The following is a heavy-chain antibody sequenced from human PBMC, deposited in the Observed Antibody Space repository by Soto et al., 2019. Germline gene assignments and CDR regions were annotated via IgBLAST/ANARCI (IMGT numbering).Heavy chain of an antibody. V-gene: IGHV1-8*01. D-gene: IGHD3-22*01. J-gene: IGHJ3*02. CDR1: GYTFTSYD. Sequence: VASVKVSCKASGYTFTSYDINWVRQATGQGLEWMGWMNPNSGNTGYAQKFQGRVTMTRNTSISTAYMELSSLRSEDTAVYYCASVGSYDSTPDVAFDIWGQGTMVTVSS. CDR2: MNPNSGNT. CDR3: ASVGSYDSTPDVAFDI.